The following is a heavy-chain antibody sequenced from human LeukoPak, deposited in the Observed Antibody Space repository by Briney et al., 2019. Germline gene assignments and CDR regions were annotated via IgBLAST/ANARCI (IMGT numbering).Heavy chain of an antibody. J-gene: IGHJ6*02. V-gene: IGHV1-2*02. CDR2: INPNSGGT. CDR1: GYTFTGYH. D-gene: IGHD3-9*01. CDR3: ARDPGPVRYFDWLPRGASGGMDV. Sequence: ASVKVSCKASGYTFTGYHIHWVRQAPGQGLEWMGWINPNSGGTKYAQKFQGRVTMTRDTSISTAYTELSRLRSDDTAVYYCARDPGPVRYFDWLPRGASGGMDVWGQGTTVTVSS.